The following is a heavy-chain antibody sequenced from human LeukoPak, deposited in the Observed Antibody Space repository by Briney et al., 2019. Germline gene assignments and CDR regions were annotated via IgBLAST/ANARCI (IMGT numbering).Heavy chain of an antibody. D-gene: IGHD2-15*01. J-gene: IGHJ6*02. V-gene: IGHV1-69*13. CDR1: GGTFISYA. CDR2: IIPIFGTA. Sequence: SVKVSCKASGGTFISYAISWVRQAPGQGLEWMGGIIPIFGTANYAQKFQGRVTITADESTSTAYMELSSLRSEDTAVYYCARYCSGGSCYSWDYYYYGMDVWGQGTTVTVSS. CDR3: ARYCSGGSCYSWDYYYYGMDV.